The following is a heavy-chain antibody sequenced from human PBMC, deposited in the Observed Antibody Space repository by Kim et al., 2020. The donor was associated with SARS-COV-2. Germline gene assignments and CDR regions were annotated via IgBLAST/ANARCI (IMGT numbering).Heavy chain of an antibody. D-gene: IGHD3-22*01. CDR3: ARARRSGYFDY. J-gene: IGHJ4*02. CDR2: IYSGGST. V-gene: IGHV3-53*01. CDR1: GFTVSSNY. Sequence: GGSLRLSCAASGFTVSSNYMSWVRQAPGKGLEWVSVIYSGGSTYYADSVKGRFTISRDNSKNTLYLQMNSLRAEDTAVYYCARARRSGYFDYWGQGTLVTVSS.